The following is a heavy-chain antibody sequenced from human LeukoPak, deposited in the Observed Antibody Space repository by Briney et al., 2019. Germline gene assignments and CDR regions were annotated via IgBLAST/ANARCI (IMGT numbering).Heavy chain of an antibody. J-gene: IGHJ5*02. CDR1: GGSISSYY. V-gene: IGHV4-59*01. Sequence: SETLSLTCTVSGGSISSYYWSWIRRSPGKGLEWIGYIYYSGSTNYNPSLKSRVTISVDTSKSQFSLKLSSVTAADTAVYYCARDSSGWYNWFDPWGQGTLVTVSS. CDR2: IYYSGST. CDR3: ARDSSGWYNWFDP. D-gene: IGHD6-19*01.